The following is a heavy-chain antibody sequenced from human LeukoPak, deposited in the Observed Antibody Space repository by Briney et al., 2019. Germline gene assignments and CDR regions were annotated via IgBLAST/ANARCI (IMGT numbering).Heavy chain of an antibody. V-gene: IGHV3-23*01. CDR2: ISGSGDST. Sequence: GGSLSLSCAASGFTLNIHAMNGVRQPPGKGLEWVSAISGSGDSTYYADSVKGRYTIARDNSKNTLYLHMNSLTAADTAVYYCAKDRGPYIGIDNNWFDPWGQGTLVSVSS. CDR1: GFTLNIHA. J-gene: IGHJ5*02. D-gene: IGHD1-26*01. CDR3: AKDRGPYIGIDNNWFDP.